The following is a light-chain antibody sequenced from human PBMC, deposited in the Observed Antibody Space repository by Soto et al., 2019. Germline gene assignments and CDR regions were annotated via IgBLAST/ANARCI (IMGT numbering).Light chain of an antibody. CDR3: QQLNSYPQIT. V-gene: IGKV1-9*01. Sequence: DIQMTHSPSSLSASVGDRVTIPCRASQSISRYLNWYQQKPGKAPKLLIYAASTLQSGVTSRFSGSGSGTEFTLTISSLQPEDFATYYCQQLNSYPQITFGQGTRLEIK. J-gene: IGKJ5*01. CDR1: QSISRY. CDR2: AAS.